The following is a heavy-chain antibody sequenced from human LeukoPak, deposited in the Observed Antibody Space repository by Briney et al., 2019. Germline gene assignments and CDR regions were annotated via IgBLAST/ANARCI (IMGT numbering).Heavy chain of an antibody. J-gene: IGHJ4*02. V-gene: IGHV3-48*03. CDR2: ISSSGSTI. CDR3: ARVSWQLVFDY. D-gene: IGHD6-6*01. CDR1: GFTFSSYE. Sequence: GGSLRLSCAVSGFTFSSYEMNWVRQAPGKGMKWVSYISSSGSTIYYADSVKGRFTISRDNAKNSLYLQMNSLRAEDTAVYYCARVSWQLVFDYWGQGTLVTVSS.